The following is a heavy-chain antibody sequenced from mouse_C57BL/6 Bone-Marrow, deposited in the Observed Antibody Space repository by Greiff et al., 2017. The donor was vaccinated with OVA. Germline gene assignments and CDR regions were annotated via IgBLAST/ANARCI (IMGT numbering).Heavy chain of an antibody. V-gene: IGHV1-64*01. J-gene: IGHJ3*01. CDR1: GYTFTSYW. CDR3: ARSDGYDRAWFAY. D-gene: IGHD2-2*01. CDR2: IHPNSGST. Sequence: VQRVESGAELVKPGASVKLSCKASGYTFTSYWMHWVKQRPGQGLEWIGMIHPNSGSTNYNEKFKSKATLTVDKSSSTAYMQLSSLTSEDSAVYYCARSDGYDRAWFAYWGQGTLVTVSA.